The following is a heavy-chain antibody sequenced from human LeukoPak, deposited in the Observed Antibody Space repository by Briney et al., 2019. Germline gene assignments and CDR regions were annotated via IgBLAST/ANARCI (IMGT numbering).Heavy chain of an antibody. Sequence: GASVKVSCKTSGYTFTSYGIIWVRQAPGQGLEWMGWISAYNGNRNYAQKLQGRVTMTTDTSTSTAYMELRSPRSDDTAVYYCARGGPGWDSSSWYNYWGQGTLVTVSS. D-gene: IGHD6-13*01. J-gene: IGHJ4*02. V-gene: IGHV1-18*01. CDR1: GYTFTSYG. CDR3: ARGGPGWDSSSWYNY. CDR2: ISAYNGNR.